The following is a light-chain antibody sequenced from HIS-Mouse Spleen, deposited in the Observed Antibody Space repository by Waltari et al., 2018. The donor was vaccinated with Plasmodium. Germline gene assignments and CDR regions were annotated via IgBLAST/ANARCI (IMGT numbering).Light chain of an antibody. Sequence: DIQMTTSPSSLSASVGDSVTITCRASQSISSYLNWYQQKPGKAPKLLIYAASSLQSGVPSRFSGSGSGTDFTLTISSLQPEDFATYYCQQSYSTWTFGQGTKVEIK. CDR2: AAS. J-gene: IGKJ1*01. V-gene: IGKV1-39*01. CDR1: QSISSY. CDR3: QQSYSTWT.